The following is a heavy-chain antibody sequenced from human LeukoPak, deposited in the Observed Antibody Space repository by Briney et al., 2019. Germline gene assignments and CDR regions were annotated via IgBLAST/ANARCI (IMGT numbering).Heavy chain of an antibody. J-gene: IGHJ4*02. CDR1: GFAFTTYE. D-gene: IGHD6-13*01. Sequence: PGGSLRLSCSASGFAFTTYEMNWVRQAPGKGLEWVSVSYSGGSTYYADSVKGRITISRDNSKNTLYLQMNSLRAEDTAVYYCATTPGSSWYEGLALWGQGTLVTVSS. CDR3: ATTPGSSWYEGLAL. V-gene: IGHV3-66*01. CDR2: SYSGGST.